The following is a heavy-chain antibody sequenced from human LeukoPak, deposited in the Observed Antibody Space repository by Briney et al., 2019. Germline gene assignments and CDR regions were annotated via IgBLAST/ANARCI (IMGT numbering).Heavy chain of an antibody. Sequence: ASVKVSCKASGYTFTSYGISWVRQAPGQGLEWMGWISAYNGNTNYAQKLQGRVTMTTDTSTSTAYMELRSLRSEDTAVYYCARGGMYYDILTGDYGMDVWGQGTTVTVSS. V-gene: IGHV1-18*01. CDR2: ISAYNGNT. D-gene: IGHD3-9*01. CDR1: GYTFTSYG. J-gene: IGHJ6*02. CDR3: ARGGMYYDILTGDYGMDV.